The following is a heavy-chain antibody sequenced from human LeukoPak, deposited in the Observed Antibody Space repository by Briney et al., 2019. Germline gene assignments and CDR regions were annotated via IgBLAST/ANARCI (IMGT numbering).Heavy chain of an antibody. CDR1: GSTFSDYY. CDR2: ISSSGSTI. D-gene: IGHD3-22*01. Sequence: GGSLRLSCAASGSTFSDYYMSWIRQAPGKGLEWVSYISSSGSTIYYADSVKGRFTISRDNAKNSLYLQMNSLRAEDTAVYYCARIYDSSGYYYEDYFDYWGQGTLVTVSS. CDR3: ARIYDSSGYYYEDYFDY. V-gene: IGHV3-11*01. J-gene: IGHJ4*02.